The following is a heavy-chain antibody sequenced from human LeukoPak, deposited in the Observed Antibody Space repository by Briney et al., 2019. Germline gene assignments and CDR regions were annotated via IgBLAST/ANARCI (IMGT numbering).Heavy chain of an antibody. V-gene: IGHV1-2*02. CDR1: GYTFTGYY. CDR2: INPNSGGT. J-gene: IGHJ4*02. D-gene: IGHD3-16*01. CDR3: ARVDSGGDY. Sequence: GASVKVSCKASGYTFTGYYIHWVRQAPGQGLEWMGWINPNSGGTNFAQKFHGRVTLTRDTSISTAYMELSRLRSDDTAAYFCARVDSGGDYWGQGTLVTVSS.